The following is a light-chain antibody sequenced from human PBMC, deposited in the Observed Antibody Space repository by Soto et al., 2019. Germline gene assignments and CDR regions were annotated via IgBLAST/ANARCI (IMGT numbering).Light chain of an antibody. J-gene: IGKJ5*01. Sequence: EIVMTQSPATLSVSPGERATFSCRASQSVSSNLAWYQQKPGQAPRLLIYGASTRATGIPARFSGSGSGTEFTLTISSLQPEDFATYYCQQANSFPPTFGQGTRLEIK. CDR2: GAS. V-gene: IGKV3-15*01. CDR1: QSVSSN. CDR3: QQANSFPPT.